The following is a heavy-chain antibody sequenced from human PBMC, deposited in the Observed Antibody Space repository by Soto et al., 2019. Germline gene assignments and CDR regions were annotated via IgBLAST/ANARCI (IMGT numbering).Heavy chain of an antibody. Sequence: GATLKISCKGSGYSFTNYWIGWVSQMPGKGLEWMGIIYPGDSDTRYSPSFQGQVTISADKSTSTAYLQWSSLKPSDTAMYYCARRCCGGNCYSSHYFYRMDVWGQGTTVTVSS. V-gene: IGHV5-51*01. CDR2: IYPGDSDT. D-gene: IGHD2-15*01. CDR1: GYSFTNYW. CDR3: ARRCCGGNCYSSHYFYRMDV. J-gene: IGHJ6*02.